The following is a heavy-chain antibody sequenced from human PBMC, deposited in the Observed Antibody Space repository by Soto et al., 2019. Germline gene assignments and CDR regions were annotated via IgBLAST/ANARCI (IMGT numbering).Heavy chain of an antibody. V-gene: IGHV4-30-4*01. J-gene: IGHJ6*02. CDR2: IYYSGST. CDR3: ARDSTPGTKEKEGLYYYYGMDV. Sequence: PSETLSLTCTVSGGSISSGDYYWSWIRQPPGKGLEWIGYIYYSGSTYYNPSLKSRVTISVDTSKNQFSLKLSSVTAADTAVYYCARDSTPGTKEKEGLYYYYGMDVWGQGTTVTVSS. CDR1: GGSISSGDYY. D-gene: IGHD4-17*01.